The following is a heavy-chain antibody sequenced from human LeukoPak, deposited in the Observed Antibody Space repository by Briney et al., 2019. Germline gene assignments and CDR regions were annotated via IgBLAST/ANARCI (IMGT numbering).Heavy chain of an antibody. Sequence: GGSLRLSCAASGFTFSNACMTWVRQAPGKGLEWVGRSKSQSDGGTTDYAGPVKGRFTISRDDSKNTLYLQMNSLKNEDTGMYYCTTGGLHWGQGTLVTVSS. J-gene: IGHJ4*02. CDR3: TTGGLH. CDR2: SKSQSDGGTT. CDR1: GFTFSNAC. V-gene: IGHV3-15*01.